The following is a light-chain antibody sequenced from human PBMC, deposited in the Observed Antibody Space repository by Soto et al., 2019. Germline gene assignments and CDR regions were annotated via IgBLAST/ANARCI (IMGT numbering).Light chain of an antibody. CDR2: EVS. CDR3: SSYTRNSTLV. CDR1: SSDVGGYNY. J-gene: IGLJ2*01. Sequence: QSALTQPASVSGSPGQSITISCTGTSSDVGGYNYVSWYQQHPGKAPKLMIYEVSNRPSGVSNRFSGSKSGNTASLTISGRQAEDEDDYYCSSYTRNSTLVFGGGTKLTVL. V-gene: IGLV2-14*01.